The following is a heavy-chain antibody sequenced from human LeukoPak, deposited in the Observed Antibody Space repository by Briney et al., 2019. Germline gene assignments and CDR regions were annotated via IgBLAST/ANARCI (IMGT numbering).Heavy chain of an antibody. Sequence: SETLSLTCTVSGGSISSSNYYWVWILQPPGRGLEWIGSIYYSGSTYYNPSLRSRVTISLDTSKNQFSLKLRSVTTAHTAVYYCATHDGTIFGVVTLDPWGQGTLVTVSS. J-gene: IGHJ5*02. V-gene: IGHV4-39*01. CDR1: GGSISSSNYY. CDR3: ATHDGTIFGVVTLDP. CDR2: IYYSGST. D-gene: IGHD3-3*01.